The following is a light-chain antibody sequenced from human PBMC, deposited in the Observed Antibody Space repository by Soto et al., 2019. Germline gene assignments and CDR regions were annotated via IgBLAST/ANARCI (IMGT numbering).Light chain of an antibody. V-gene: IGKV3-20*01. J-gene: IGKJ2*01. Sequence: MVLTQSPGTLSLSPGQRATLSCRASESISRDYLAWYQQRLGQAPRLLIYGASSGATGIPDRFSGSGSGTDFTLTISRLEPEDFAIYSCQQYGGVPYTFGQGTKLEIK. CDR2: GAS. CDR1: ESISRDY. CDR3: QQYGGVPYT.